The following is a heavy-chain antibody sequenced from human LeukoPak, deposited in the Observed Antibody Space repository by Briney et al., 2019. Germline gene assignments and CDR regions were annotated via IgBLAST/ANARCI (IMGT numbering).Heavy chain of an antibody. Sequence: ASVKVSCKASRYTFTGYYMHWVRHAPGQGLEWMGWINPNSGGTNYAQKFQGRVTMTRDTSISTAYMELSRLRSDDTAVYYCARGMYYYDSSGYEDSFDIWGQGTMVTVSS. CDR3: ARGMYYYDSSGYEDSFDI. D-gene: IGHD3-22*01. CDR1: RYTFTGYY. CDR2: INPNSGGT. J-gene: IGHJ3*02. V-gene: IGHV1-2*02.